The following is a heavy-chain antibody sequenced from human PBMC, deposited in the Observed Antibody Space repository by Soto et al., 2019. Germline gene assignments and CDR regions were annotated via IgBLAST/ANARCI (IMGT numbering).Heavy chain of an antibody. CDR2: IVPIFGKP. D-gene: IGHD3-22*01. V-gene: IGHV1-69*13. J-gene: IGHJ4*02. CDR1: GGTFSRYA. CDR3: ARGVDYDSSAYYFFF. Sequence: SVKVSCKASGGTFSRYALNWVRQAPGQGPEWMGGIVPIFGKPNYAQKFQGRVTVTADESTSTAYLELSSLRSEDTAVYYCARGVDYDSSAYYFFFWGQGTLVTVSS.